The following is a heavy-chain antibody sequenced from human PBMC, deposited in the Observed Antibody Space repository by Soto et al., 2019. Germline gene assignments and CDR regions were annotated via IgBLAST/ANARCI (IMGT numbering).Heavy chain of an antibody. CDR1: GFNFNSYT. D-gene: IGHD2-15*01. CDR3: ARDCGGGSCYPGMDV. V-gene: IGHV3-21*01. J-gene: IGHJ6*02. Sequence: GGSLRLSCAASGFNFNSYTINWVRQAPGKRLEWLSSISSSGYIFSKDSVRGRFTISRDNAKNPVYLQINSLRAEDTSVYFCARDCGGGSCYPGMDVWGQGTTVTVSS. CDR2: ISSSGYI.